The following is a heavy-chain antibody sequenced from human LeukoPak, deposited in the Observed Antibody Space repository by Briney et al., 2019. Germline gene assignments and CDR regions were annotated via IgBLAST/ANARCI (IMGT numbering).Heavy chain of an antibody. D-gene: IGHD3-3*01. CDR1: GFTFSSYA. J-gene: IGHJ4*02. Sequence: GGSLRLSCAASGFTFSSYAMSWVRQAPGKGLEWVSAIGGSGGSTYYADSVKGRFTISRDNSKNTLYLQMNSLRAEDTAVYYCAKVAARFLEWPYYFDYWGQGTLVTVSS. V-gene: IGHV3-23*01. CDR3: AKVAARFLEWPYYFDY. CDR2: IGGSGGST.